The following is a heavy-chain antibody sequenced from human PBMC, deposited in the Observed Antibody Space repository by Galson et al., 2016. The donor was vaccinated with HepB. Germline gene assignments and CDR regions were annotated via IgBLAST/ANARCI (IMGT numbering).Heavy chain of an antibody. CDR3: ARDKEKNYRFLD. CDR1: AGFFSGYY. V-gene: IGHV4-34*01. Sequence: SETLSLTCAASAGFFSGYYWSWIRQPPGKGLEWIGDINHGGGTNYNPSLKSRVTISLDRSKNHFSLKLNAVTAADTAVYYCARDKEKNYRFLDWGQGSLVTVSS. J-gene: IGHJ4*02. D-gene: IGHD3-16*02. CDR2: INHGGGT.